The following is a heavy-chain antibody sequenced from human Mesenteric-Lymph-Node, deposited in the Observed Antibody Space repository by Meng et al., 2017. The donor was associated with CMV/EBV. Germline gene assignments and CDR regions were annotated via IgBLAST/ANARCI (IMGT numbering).Heavy chain of an antibody. CDR2: ISSSGSTI. V-gene: IGHV3-48*03. CDR3: ARDRYGSGIYYSEGVFDI. D-gene: IGHD3-10*01. CDR1: GFSFYLYA. J-gene: IGHJ3*02. Sequence: GESLKISCVASGFSFYLYAIHWVRQAPGKGLEWVSYISSSGSTIYYADSVKGRFTISRDHAKNSLYLQMNSLTAEDTAVYYCARDRYGSGIYYSEGVFDIWGQGTMVTVSS.